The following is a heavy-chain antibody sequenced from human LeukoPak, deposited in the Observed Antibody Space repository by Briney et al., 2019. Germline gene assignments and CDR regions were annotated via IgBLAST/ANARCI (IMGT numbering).Heavy chain of an antibody. CDR2: IYTSGST. CDR3: ARGGAVAGYGMDV. J-gene: IGHJ6*02. D-gene: IGHD6-19*01. V-gene: IGHV4-61*02. CDR1: GGSISSGSCY. Sequence: PSQTLSLTCTVSGGSISSGSCYWSWIRQPAGKGLEWIGRIYTSGSTNYNPSLKSRVTISVDTSKNQFSLKLSSVTAADTAVYYCARGGAVAGYGMDVWGQGTTVTVSS.